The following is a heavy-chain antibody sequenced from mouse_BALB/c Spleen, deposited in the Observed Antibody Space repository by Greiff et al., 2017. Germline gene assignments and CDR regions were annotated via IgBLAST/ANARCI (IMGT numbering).Heavy chain of an antibody. Sequence: EVQLVESGGGLAKPGGSLKLSCAASGFTFSSYAMSWVRQTPEKSLEWVASISSGGSTYYPDSVKGRFTISRDNARNILYLKMSSLRSEDTAMYYCASGRGTSDYWGQGTTLTVSS. CDR1: GFTFSSYA. D-gene: IGHD3-1*01. CDR3: ASGRGTSDY. J-gene: IGHJ2*01. V-gene: IGHV5-6-5*01. CDR2: ISSGGST.